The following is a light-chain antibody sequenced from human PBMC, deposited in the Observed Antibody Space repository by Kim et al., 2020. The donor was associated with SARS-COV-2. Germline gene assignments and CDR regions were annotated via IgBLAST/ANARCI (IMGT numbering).Light chain of an antibody. CDR3: QRYGSSPRT. Sequence: EIVLTQSPGILSLSPGERATLSCRASQSVSSNYLVWYQQKPGQAPRLLMYGASSRATGIPDRFSGSGSGTDFTLTISSLEPDDFAVYYCQRYGSSPRTFGQGTKVDIK. CDR1: QSVSSNY. J-gene: IGKJ1*01. V-gene: IGKV3-20*01. CDR2: GAS.